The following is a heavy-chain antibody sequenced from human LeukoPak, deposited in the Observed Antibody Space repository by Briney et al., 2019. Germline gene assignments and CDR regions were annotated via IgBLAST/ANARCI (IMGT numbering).Heavy chain of an antibody. J-gene: IGHJ5*02. D-gene: IGHD2-2*01. V-gene: IGHV3-23*01. CDR3: AKSRVVPAAKGTNWFDP. CDR2: ISGSGGST. CDR1: GFTFSSYA. Sequence: GGSLRLSCAASGFTFSSYAMSWVRQAPGKGLEWVSAISGSGGSTYYADSVKGRFTISRDNSKNTLYLQMNSLRAEDTAVYYCAKSRVVPAAKGTNWFDPWGQGTLVTVSS.